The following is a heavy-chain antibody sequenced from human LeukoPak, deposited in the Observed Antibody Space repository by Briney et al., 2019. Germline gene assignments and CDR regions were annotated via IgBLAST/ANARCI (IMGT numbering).Heavy chain of an antibody. D-gene: IGHD4-23*01. Sequence: TSETLSLTCTVSGGFIRSYYWSWIRQAPGKGLEWIGFISYSAYTSYSPSLKSRVAISVDTSKSQFSLRLSSMTAADTAIYYCARGRNDNGGMFFDSWAQGTLVTVSS. CDR2: ISYSAYT. CDR3: ARGRNDNGGMFFDS. CDR1: GGFIRSYY. V-gene: IGHV4-59*01. J-gene: IGHJ4*02.